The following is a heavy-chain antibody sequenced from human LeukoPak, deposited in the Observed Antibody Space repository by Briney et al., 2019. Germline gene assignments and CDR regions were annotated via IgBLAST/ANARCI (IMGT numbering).Heavy chain of an antibody. J-gene: IGHJ3*02. D-gene: IGHD6-19*01. CDR2: INHSGST. CDR1: GGSFSGYY. CDR3: ARDRRQWLKYLAAFDI. V-gene: IGHV4-34*01. Sequence: SETLSLTCAVYGGSFSGYYWSWIRQPPGKGLEWIGEINHSGSTNYNPSLKSRVTISVDTSKNQFSLKLSSVTAADTAVYYCARDRRQWLKYLAAFDIWGQGTMVTVSS.